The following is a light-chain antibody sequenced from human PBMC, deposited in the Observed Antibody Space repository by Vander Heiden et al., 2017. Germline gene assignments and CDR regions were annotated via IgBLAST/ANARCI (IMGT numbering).Light chain of an antibody. J-gene: IGLJ2*01. V-gene: IGLV3-1*01. CDR1: KLGDEF. CDR2: EDN. Sequence: SYELTPPPSVSVSPGPTASIPCSGDKLGDEFASWYQQRPGQSPVLGIYEDNKRPSGIPERFSGSHSGNTATLTISGIQALDEADYYCQAWDARTVVFGGGTNLAVL. CDR3: QAWDARTVV.